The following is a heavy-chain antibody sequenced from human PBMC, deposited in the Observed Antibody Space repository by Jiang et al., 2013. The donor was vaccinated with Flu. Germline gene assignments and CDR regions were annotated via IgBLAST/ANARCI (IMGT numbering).Heavy chain of an antibody. Sequence: TCTVSGASISSAYWNWIRQPPGKELQWIGNVYYSGTTSYNPSLKSRVTISVDTSKNQFSLSLTSVTAADTAVYYCARDQGGGYNWFDPWGQGTLVIVSS. CDR1: GASISSAY. CDR3: ARDQGGGYNWFDP. D-gene: IGHD2-15*01. J-gene: IGHJ5*02. CDR2: VYYSGTT. V-gene: IGHV4-59*01.